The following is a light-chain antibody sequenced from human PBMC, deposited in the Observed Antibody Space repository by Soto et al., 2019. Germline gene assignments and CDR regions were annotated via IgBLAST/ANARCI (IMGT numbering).Light chain of an antibody. J-gene: IGKJ4*02. CDR2: AAS. V-gene: IGKV1-12*01. CDR3: QEADSFPLT. CDR1: QGISRW. Sequence: DIQMTQSPSSVSASVGDRVTITCRASQGISRWVAWYQQKPGNAPKLLIYAASSLKSGVPSRFSGTGSGTDFTLTISSLQPDDFATYYCQEADSFPLTFGGGTKVEIK.